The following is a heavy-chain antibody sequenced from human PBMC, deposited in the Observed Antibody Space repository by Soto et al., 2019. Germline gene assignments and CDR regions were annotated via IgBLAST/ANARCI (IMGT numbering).Heavy chain of an antibody. D-gene: IGHD6-13*01. CDR1: GFTFSNAW. CDR3: TTDRIAAAGLTSYYYDYGMDV. V-gene: IGHV3-15*01. J-gene: IGHJ6*02. Sequence: GGSLRLSCAASGFTFSNAWMSWVRQAPGKGLEWVGRIKTKTDGGTTDYAAPVKGRFTISRDDSKNTLYLQMNSLKTEDTAVYYCTTDRIAAAGLTSYYYDYGMDVWGQGTTVTV. CDR2: IKTKTDGGTT.